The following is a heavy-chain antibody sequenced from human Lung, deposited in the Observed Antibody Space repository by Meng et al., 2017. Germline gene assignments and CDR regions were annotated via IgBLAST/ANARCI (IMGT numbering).Heavy chain of an antibody. D-gene: IGHD4-11*01. Sequence: QVRLQEWGAGLLEPSDPLSLTCFVSGGSFSDYSWSWIRQPPGKGLEWIGEINHSGSTNYNPSLESRATISVDTSQNNLSLKLSSVTAADSAVYYCARGPTTMAHDFDYWGQGTLVTVSS. J-gene: IGHJ4*02. V-gene: IGHV4-34*01. CDR3: ARGPTTMAHDFDY. CDR1: GGSFSDYS. CDR2: INHSGST.